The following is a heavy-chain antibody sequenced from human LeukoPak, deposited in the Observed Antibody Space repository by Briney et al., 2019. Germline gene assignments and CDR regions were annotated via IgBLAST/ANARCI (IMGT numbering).Heavy chain of an antibody. J-gene: IGHJ4*02. CDR3: ARGMRFGELLPSEFFDY. V-gene: IGHV4-34*01. CDR1: GGSFSGYY. CDR2: INHSGST. D-gene: IGHD3-10*01. Sequence: PSETLSLTFAVYGGSFSGYYWSWIRQPPGKGLEWIGEINHSGSTNYNPSLKSRVTISVDTSKNQFSLKLSSVTAADTAVYYCARGMRFGELLPSEFFDYWGQGTLVTVSS.